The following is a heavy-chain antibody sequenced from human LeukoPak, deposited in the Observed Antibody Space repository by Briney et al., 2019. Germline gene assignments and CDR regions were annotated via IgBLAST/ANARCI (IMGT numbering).Heavy chain of an antibody. J-gene: IGHJ4*02. CDR3: AREYYSDPSYFDY. D-gene: IGHD3-22*01. V-gene: IGHV3-30*03. CDR1: GFTFSSYG. Sequence: PGGSLRLSCAASGFTFSSYGMHWVRQAPGKGLEWVAVISYDGSNKYYADSVQGRFTISRDNPKNTVYLQMSSLRAEDMAVYYCAREYYSDPSYFDYWGQGTLVTVSS. CDR2: ISYDGSNK.